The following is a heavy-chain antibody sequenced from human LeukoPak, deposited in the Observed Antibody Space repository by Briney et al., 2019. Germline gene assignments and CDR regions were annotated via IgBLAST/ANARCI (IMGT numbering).Heavy chain of an antibody. Sequence: ASVKVSCKASGYTFTSYDINWVRQATGQGLEWMGWMNPNNGNTDYARKFQGRVTLTRNTSISTAYMELSSLRSEDTAVYYCTRGGPVAGTHKYFQHWGQGTLVTVSS. J-gene: IGHJ1*01. CDR1: GYTFTSYD. D-gene: IGHD6-19*01. CDR3: TRGGPVAGTHKYFQH. V-gene: IGHV1-8*01. CDR2: MNPNNGNT.